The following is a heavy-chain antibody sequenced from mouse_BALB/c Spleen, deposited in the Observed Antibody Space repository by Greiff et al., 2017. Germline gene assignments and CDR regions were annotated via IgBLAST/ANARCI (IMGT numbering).Heavy chain of an antibody. D-gene: IGHD4-1*01. CDR1: GFSLTGYG. Sequence: QVTLKESGPGLVAPSQSLSITCTVSGFSLTGYGVNWVRQPPGKGLEWLGMIWGDGSTDYNSALKSRLSISKDNSKSQVFLKMNSLQTDDTARYYCARVGTGLLYYFDYWGQGTTLTVSS. CDR3: ARVGTGLLYYFDY. CDR2: IWGDGST. J-gene: IGHJ2*01. V-gene: IGHV2-6-7*01.